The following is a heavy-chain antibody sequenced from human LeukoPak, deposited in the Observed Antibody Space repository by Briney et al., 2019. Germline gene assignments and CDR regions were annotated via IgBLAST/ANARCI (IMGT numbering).Heavy chain of an antibody. CDR3: ASHGSGSYYSRFYYYMDV. CDR1: GFTVSSNY. D-gene: IGHD3-10*01. J-gene: IGHJ6*03. Sequence: GSLRLSCAASGFTVSSNYMSWVRQAPGKGLEWVSVIYSGGSTYYADSVKGRFTISRDNSKNTLYLQMNSLRAEDTAVYYRASHGSGSYYSRFYYYMDVWGKGTTVTISS. CDR2: IYSGGST. V-gene: IGHV3-66*04.